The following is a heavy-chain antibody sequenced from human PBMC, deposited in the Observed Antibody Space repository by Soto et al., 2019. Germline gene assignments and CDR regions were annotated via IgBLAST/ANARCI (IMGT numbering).Heavy chain of an antibody. D-gene: IGHD4-17*01. CDR3: ARWMAEYGDYSVLFDY. CDR1: GYTFTGYY. Sequence: ASVKVSCKASGYTFTGYYMHWVRQAPGQGLEWMGWINPNSGGTNYAQKFQGRVTMTRDTSISTAYMELSRLRSDDTAVYYCARWMAEYGDYSVLFDYWGQGTLVTVSS. CDR2: INPNSGGT. J-gene: IGHJ4*02. V-gene: IGHV1-2*02.